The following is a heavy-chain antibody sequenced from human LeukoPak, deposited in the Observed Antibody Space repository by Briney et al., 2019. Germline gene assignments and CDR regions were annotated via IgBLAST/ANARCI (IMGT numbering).Heavy chain of an antibody. CDR2: IGTAGDT. D-gene: IGHD1-14*01. Sequence: PGGSLRLSCAASGFTLSSYDMHWLRQSTGKGLEWVSCIGTAGDTSYPDSVKGRFTISRDNAKNSLYLQMNSLRAGDTGVYFCARDPRSITSRRGDYYFGMDVWGQGTAVTVSS. J-gene: IGHJ6*02. V-gene: IGHV3-13*01. CDR3: ARDPRSITSRRGDYYFGMDV. CDR1: GFTLSSYD.